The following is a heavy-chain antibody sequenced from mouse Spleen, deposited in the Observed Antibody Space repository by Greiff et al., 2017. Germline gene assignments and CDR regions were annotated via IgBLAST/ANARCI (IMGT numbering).Heavy chain of an antibody. J-gene: IGHJ3*01. Sequence: VQLQQSGAELVRPGASVKLSCTASGFNIKDYYMHWVKQRPEQGLEWIGRIDPEDGDTEYAPKFQGKATMTADTSSNTAYLQLSSLTSEDTAVYYCTRYYGNRAWFAYWGQGTLVTVSA. CDR2: IDPEDGDT. CDR1: GFNIKDYY. V-gene: IGHV14-1*01. D-gene: IGHD2-1*01. CDR3: TRYYGNRAWFAY.